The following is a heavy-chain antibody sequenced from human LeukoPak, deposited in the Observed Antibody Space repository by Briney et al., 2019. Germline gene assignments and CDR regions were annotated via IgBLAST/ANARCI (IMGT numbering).Heavy chain of an antibody. CDR3: ATAYYYDSSGYYLDY. Sequence: ASVKVSCKASGYAFSAYYMHWVRQAPGQGLEWMGWINPNSGGTNYAQKFQGRVTMTRDTSISTAYMELSRLRSDDTAVYHCATAYYYDSSGYYLDYWGQGTLVTVSS. CDR1: GYAFSAYY. D-gene: IGHD3-22*01. V-gene: IGHV1-2*02. CDR2: INPNSGGT. J-gene: IGHJ4*02.